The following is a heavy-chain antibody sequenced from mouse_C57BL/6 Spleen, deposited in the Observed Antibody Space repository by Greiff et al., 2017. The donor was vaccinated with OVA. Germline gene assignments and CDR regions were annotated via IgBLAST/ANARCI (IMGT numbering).Heavy chain of an antibody. V-gene: IGHV1-15*01. CDR2: IDPETGGT. Sequence: VQLQQSGAELVRPGASVTLSCKASGYTFTDYEMHWVKQTPVHGLEWIGAIDPETGGTAYNQKFKGKAILTADKSSSTAYMELRSLTSEDSAVYYCTRHYYGSSYYYAMDYWGQGTSVTVSS. J-gene: IGHJ4*01. D-gene: IGHD1-1*01. CDR1: GYTFTDYE. CDR3: TRHYYGSSYYYAMDY.